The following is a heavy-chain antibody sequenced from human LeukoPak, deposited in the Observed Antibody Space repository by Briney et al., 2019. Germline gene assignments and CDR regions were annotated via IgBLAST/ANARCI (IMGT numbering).Heavy chain of an antibody. CDR2: IHTSGIT. V-gene: IGHV4-59*10. D-gene: IGHD3-16*01. CDR1: GHSISSGYY. J-gene: IGHJ4*02. CDR3: ATYTAYRGDF. Sequence: SETLSLTCAVSGHSISSGYYWGWIRQPAGKGLEWIGHIHTSGITNFNPSLKSRATMSIDTSKNQFSLKLSSVTAADTAIYYCATYTAYRGDFWGQGTLVTVSS.